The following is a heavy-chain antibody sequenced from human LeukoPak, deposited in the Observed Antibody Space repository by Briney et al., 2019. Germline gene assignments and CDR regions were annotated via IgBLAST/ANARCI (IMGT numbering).Heavy chain of an antibody. V-gene: IGHV3-9*01. CDR3: SNY. CDR2: ISWNSGSI. CDR1: GFTFDDYA. Sequence: PGRSLRLSCAASGFTFDDYAMQWVRHAPGKGLEWVSGISWNSGSIGYADSVKGRFTFSRDNAKNSLYLQMNSLRAEDTALLYRSNYWGQGTLVTVSS. D-gene: IGHD6-13*01. J-gene: IGHJ4*02.